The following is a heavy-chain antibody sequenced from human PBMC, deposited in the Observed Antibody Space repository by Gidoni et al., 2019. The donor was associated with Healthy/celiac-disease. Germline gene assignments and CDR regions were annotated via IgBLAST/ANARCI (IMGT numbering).Heavy chain of an antibody. J-gene: IGHJ3*02. D-gene: IGHD5-12*01. V-gene: IGHV4-30-4*01. CDR2: IYYSGST. CDR3: ARDGPGYSGYDFGDAFDI. CDR1: GGSISSGDYH. Sequence: QVQLQESGPGLVKPSQTLSLTCTVSGGSISSGDYHWSWIRQPPGKGLEWIGYIYYSGSTYYNPSLKSRVTISVDTSKNQFSLKLSSVTAADTAVYYCARDGPGYSGYDFGDAFDIWGQGTMVTVSS.